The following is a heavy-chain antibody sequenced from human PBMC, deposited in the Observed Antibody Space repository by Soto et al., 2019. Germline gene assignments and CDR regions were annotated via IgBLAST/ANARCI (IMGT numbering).Heavy chain of an antibody. Sequence: SETLSLTCTLSGGSISSYYWSWIRQPPGKGLEWIGYIYYSGSTNYNSSLKSRVTISVDTSKNQFSLKLSSVTAADTAVYYCAKYGVWGSYRYTADCWGQGTLVTVS. CDR3: AKYGVWGSYRYTADC. CDR1: GGSISSYY. J-gene: IGHJ4*02. D-gene: IGHD3-16*02. V-gene: IGHV4-59*01. CDR2: IYYSGST.